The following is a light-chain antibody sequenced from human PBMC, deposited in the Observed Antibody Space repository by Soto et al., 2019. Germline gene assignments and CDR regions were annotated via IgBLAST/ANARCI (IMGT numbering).Light chain of an antibody. V-gene: IGKV1-5*01. CDR2: DAS. J-gene: IGKJ4*01. CDR3: PRSSTFPLT. CDR1: QSITTF. Sequence: DIQMTQSPSTLSASIGDRVTITCRASQSITTFLAWYQQKPGKAPQILIYDASKLEPGVPSRLSGGGSGTEFTLTISTLQPDDFATYYCPRSSTFPLTFVGGAKFDI.